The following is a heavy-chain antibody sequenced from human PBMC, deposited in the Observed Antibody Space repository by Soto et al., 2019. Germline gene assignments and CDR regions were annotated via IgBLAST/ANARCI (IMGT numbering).Heavy chain of an antibody. J-gene: IGHJ5*02. CDR2: IYYTGST. CDR3: ARKTYYYESSGYYSPTNWFDP. D-gene: IGHD3-22*01. Sequence: PSETLSLTCTVSGGSISSSNYFWGWIRQPPGKGLEWIGTIYYTGSTYYNPSLKSRVTISVDTSKNQFSLNLGSVTAADTAFYYCARKTYYYESSGYYSPTNWFDPWGQGTQVTVSS. CDR1: GGSISSSNYF. V-gene: IGHV4-39*01.